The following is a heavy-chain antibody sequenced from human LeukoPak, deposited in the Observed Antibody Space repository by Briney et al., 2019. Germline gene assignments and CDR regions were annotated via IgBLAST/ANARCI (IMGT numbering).Heavy chain of an antibody. CDR3: ARGGNGYYDSSGYYFGAY. Sequence: ASVKVSCKASGGTFSSYAISWVRQAPGQGLEWMGGIIPIFGTANYAQKFQGRVTITADESTSTAYMELSSLRSEDTAVYYCARGGNGYYDSSGYYFGAYWGQGTLVTVSS. J-gene: IGHJ4*02. D-gene: IGHD3-22*01. CDR1: GGTFSSYA. V-gene: IGHV1-69*13. CDR2: IIPIFGTA.